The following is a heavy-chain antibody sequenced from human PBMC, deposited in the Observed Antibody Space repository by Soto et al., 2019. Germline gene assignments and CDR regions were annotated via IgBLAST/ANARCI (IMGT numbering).Heavy chain of an antibody. J-gene: IGHJ6*04. CDR1: GYTFTSYG. CDR3: ATSIAVAEPYYYYGTDV. Sequence: QVQLVQSGAEVKKPGASVKVSCKASGYTFTSYGISWVRQAPGQGLEWMGWISAYNGNTNYAQKLQGRVTMTTDTPTNTATMELRGLRSDNTAGDYCATSIAVAEPYYYYGTDVWGKGTTVTVSS. D-gene: IGHD6-19*01. CDR2: ISAYNGNT. V-gene: IGHV1-18*01.